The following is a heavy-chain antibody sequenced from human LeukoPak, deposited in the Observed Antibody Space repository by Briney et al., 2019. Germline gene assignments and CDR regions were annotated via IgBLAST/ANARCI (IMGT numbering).Heavy chain of an antibody. CDR1: GFTFSSYW. D-gene: IGHD2-15*01. CDR3: ALGYCSGGSCLPYYHYGMDV. Sequence: GGSLRLSCAASGFTFSSYWMSWVRQAPGKGLEWVANIKQDGSEKYYVDSVKGRLTISRDNAKNSLYLQMNSLRAEDTAVYYCALGYCSGGSCLPYYHYGMDVWGQGTTVTVSS. V-gene: IGHV3-7*01. J-gene: IGHJ6*02. CDR2: IKQDGSEK.